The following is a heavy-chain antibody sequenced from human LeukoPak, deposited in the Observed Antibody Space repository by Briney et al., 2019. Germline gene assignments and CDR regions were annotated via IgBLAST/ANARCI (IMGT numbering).Heavy chain of an antibody. CDR2: IYYSGST. D-gene: IGHD1-26*01. Sequence: SETLSLTCTVSGGSIGSYYWSWIRQPPGKGLEWIGYIYYSGSTNYNPSLKSRVTISVDTSKNQFSLKLSSVTAADTAVYYCARLGIVGATDVDYWGQGTLVTVSS. CDR3: ARLGIVGATDVDY. J-gene: IGHJ4*02. CDR1: GGSIGSYY. V-gene: IGHV4-59*08.